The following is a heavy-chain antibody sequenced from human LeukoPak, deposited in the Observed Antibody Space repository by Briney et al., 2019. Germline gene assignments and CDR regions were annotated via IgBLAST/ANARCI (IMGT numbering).Heavy chain of an antibody. D-gene: IGHD3-9*01. CDR2: IIPILGIA. CDR1: GGTFSSYA. Sequence: SVKVSCKASGGTFSSYAISWVRQAPGQGLEWMGRIIPILGIANYAQKFQGRVTITADKSTSTAYMELSSLRSEDTAVYYCASSYIGLRYFAWSSPYGMDVWGQGTTVTVSS. J-gene: IGHJ6*02. CDR3: ASSYIGLRYFAWSSPYGMDV. V-gene: IGHV1-69*04.